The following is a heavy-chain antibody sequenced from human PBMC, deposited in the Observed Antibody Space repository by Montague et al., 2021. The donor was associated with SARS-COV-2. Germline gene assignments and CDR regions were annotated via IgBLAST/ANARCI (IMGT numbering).Heavy chain of an antibody. J-gene: IGHJ4*02. V-gene: IGHV3-9*01. CDR3: GKASASNARWMQSPIDY. Sequence: SLRLSCAASGFIVGDYAMHWVRQRPGKGLEWVSSIRWDRGDRSYAASVKGQFSISRDDAKNSLYLQMDSLRPEDTALYYCGKASASNARWMQSPIDYWGQGTPVIVSS. CDR2: IRWDRGDR. D-gene: IGHD5-12*01. CDR1: GFIVGDYA.